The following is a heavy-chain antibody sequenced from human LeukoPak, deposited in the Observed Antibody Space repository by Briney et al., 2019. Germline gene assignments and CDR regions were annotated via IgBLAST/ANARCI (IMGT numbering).Heavy chain of an antibody. J-gene: IGHJ3*02. CDR1: GFAFSSYA. CDR3: AKRAYRGSYYAAFDI. V-gene: IGHV3-23*01. D-gene: IGHD1-26*01. CDR2: IGDSAGIT. Sequence: GGSLRLSCAASGFAFSSYALSWVRQAPGKGLEWVSGIGDSAGITYYADSVKGRFTISRDNSKNTLFLQMNSLRAEDTAVYYCAKRAYRGSYYAAFDIWGQGTMVTVSP.